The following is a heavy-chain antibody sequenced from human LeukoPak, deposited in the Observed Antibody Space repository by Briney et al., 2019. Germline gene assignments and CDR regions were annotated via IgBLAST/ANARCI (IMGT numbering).Heavy chain of an antibody. Sequence: GASVKVSCKASGYTFTSYDINWVRQATGQGLEWMGWLNPNSDNTGYAQKFQGRVTITRNTSISTAYMELSSLRSEDTAVYYCARGRGGAPLDHNWFDPWGQGTLVIVSS. CDR1: GYTFTSYD. J-gene: IGHJ5*02. CDR3: ARGRGGAPLDHNWFDP. CDR2: LNPNSDNT. V-gene: IGHV1-8*03. D-gene: IGHD3-10*01.